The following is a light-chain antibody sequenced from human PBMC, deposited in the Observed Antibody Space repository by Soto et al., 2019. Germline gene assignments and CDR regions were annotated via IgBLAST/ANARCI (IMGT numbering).Light chain of an antibody. CDR3: QQSYSTLSWT. CDR1: QDINNY. CDR2: AAS. Sequence: DFQMTQSPSSLSASVGDRVTITCQASQDINNYLNWYQQKPGKAPKLLIYAASSLQSGVPSRFSGSGSGTDFTLTISSLQPEDFATYYCQQSYSTLSWTFGPGTKVDIK. V-gene: IGKV1-39*01. J-gene: IGKJ1*01.